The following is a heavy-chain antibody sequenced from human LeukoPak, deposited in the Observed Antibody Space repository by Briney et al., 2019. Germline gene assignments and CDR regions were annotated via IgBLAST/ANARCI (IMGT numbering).Heavy chain of an antibody. CDR1: GVSFSSYY. Sequence: SETLSLTCVVSGVSFSSYYWSWIRQAPGKGLEWIGEINHGGSTNYNPSLKGRVIMSVDTSKNQFSLKLSSVTAADTAVYYCARDRHCGGDCHLGFDYWGQGTLVTVSS. CDR2: INHGGST. D-gene: IGHD2-21*02. J-gene: IGHJ4*02. CDR3: ARDRHCGGDCHLGFDY. V-gene: IGHV4-34*01.